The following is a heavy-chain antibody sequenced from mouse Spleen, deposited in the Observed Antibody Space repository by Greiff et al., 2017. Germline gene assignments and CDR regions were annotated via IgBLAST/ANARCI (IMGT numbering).Heavy chain of an antibody. CDR3: ARHDGYYVAWFAY. J-gene: IGHJ3*01. D-gene: IGHD2-3*01. CDR2: ISNGGGST. Sequence: EVMLVESGGGLVQPGGSLKLSCATSGFTFSDYYMYWVRQTPEKRLEWVAYISNGGGSTYYPDTVKGRFTISRDNAKNTLYLQMSRLKSEDTAMYYCARHDGYYVAWFAYWGQGTLVTGSA. CDR1: GFTFSDYY. V-gene: IGHV5-12*02.